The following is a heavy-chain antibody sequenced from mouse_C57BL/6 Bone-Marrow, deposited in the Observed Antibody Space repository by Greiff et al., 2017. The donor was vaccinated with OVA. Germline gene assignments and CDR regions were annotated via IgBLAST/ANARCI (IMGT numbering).Heavy chain of an antibody. Sequence: QVQLQQSGAELVRPGASVTLSCKASGYTFTDYEMHWVKQTPVHGLEWIGAIDPETGGTAYNQKFKGKAILTADKSSSTAYMELRSLTSEDSAVYYCGTAQAYAMDYWGQGTSVTVSS. CDR2: IDPETGGT. J-gene: IGHJ4*01. D-gene: IGHD3-2*02. CDR3: GTAQAYAMDY. CDR1: GYTFTDYE. V-gene: IGHV1-15*01.